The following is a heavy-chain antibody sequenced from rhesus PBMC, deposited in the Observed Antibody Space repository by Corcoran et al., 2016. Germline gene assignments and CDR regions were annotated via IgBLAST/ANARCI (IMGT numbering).Heavy chain of an antibody. Sequence: QVQLQESGPGLVKPSETLSLTCAVSGGSIGGYYWSWIRQAPGKGLEWIGNIDGNIAGTNYTPSLKVRVTFSKDASKNHFSLKLSSVTSADTAVYYCARVRSGWYYFDYWGQGVLVTVSS. D-gene: IGHD6-31*01. V-gene: IGHV4-81*01. CDR2: IDGNIAGT. CDR1: GGSIGGYY. J-gene: IGHJ4*01. CDR3: ARVRSGWYYFDY.